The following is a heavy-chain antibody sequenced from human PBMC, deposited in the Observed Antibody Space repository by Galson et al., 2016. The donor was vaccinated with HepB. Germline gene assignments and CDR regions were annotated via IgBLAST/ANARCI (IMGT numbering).Heavy chain of an antibody. J-gene: IGHJ3*02. CDR3: ARESLPGFWSGYRMAGYDAFDI. CDR1: GGSISDYY. D-gene: IGHD3-3*01. CDR2: IYDSGST. V-gene: IGHV4-59*01. Sequence: SETLSLTCTVSGGSISDYYWSWIRQPPGKGLEWIAYIYDSGSTSYNPSLKSRVSISVDRSKNQFSLKLRSVTAADTAVYYCARESLPGFWSGYRMAGYDAFDIWGQGTMVTVSS.